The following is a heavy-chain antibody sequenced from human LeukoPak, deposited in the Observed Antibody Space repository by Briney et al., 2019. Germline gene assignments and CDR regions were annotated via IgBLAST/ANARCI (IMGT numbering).Heavy chain of an antibody. CDR2: IYNSGST. V-gene: IGHV4-61*01. CDR3: ARAPYYDYYYMDV. CDR1: GGSISSGSYY. J-gene: IGHJ6*03. Sequence: SETLSLTCTVSGGSISSGSYYWSWIRQPPGKGLEWIGYIYNSGSTNYNPSLKSRVTISVDTFKNQFSLNLSSVTAADTAVYYCARAPYYDYYYMDVWGKGTTVIVSS.